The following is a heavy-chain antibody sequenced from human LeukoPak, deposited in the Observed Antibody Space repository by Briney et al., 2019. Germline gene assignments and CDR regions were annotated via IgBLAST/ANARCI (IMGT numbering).Heavy chain of an antibody. CDR3: ASTYSYDSSGYYPFDY. CDR1: GFTFSRYA. J-gene: IGHJ4*02. D-gene: IGHD3-22*01. CDR2: ITNNGRST. Sequence: GGSLRLSCSASGFTFSRYAMHWVRQPPGKGLEYVSAITNNGRSTYYADSVKGRFTISRDNSKNTLYLQMSSLRAEDTAVYYCASTYSYDSSGYYPFDYWGQGSLVTVPS. V-gene: IGHV3-64D*06.